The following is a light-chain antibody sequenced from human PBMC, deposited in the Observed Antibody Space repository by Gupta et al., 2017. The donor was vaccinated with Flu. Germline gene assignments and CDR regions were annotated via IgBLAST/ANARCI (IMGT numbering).Light chain of an antibody. J-gene: IGLJ1*01. CDR2: STN. Sequence: VTLTCGLSSGSVSTNHYPRWFQQTPGQAPRTLIYSTNTRSSGVPDRFSGSILGSKAALTISGAQPDDESDYYCVLYMGSGISYVFGTGTKVTVV. CDR1: SGSVSTNHY. CDR3: VLYMGSGISYV. V-gene: IGLV8-61*01.